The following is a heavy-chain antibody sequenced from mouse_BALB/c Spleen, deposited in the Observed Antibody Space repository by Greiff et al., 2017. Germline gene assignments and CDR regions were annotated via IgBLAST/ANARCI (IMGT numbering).Heavy chain of an antibody. CDR3: ARVRYYYAMDY. J-gene: IGHJ4*01. CDR2: ISDGGSYT. CDR1: GFTFSDYY. V-gene: IGHV5-4*02. D-gene: IGHD1-1*01. Sequence: VQLKESGGGLVKPGGSLKLSCAASGFTFSDYYMYWVRQTPEKRLEWVATISDGGSYTYYPDSVKGRFTISRDNAKNNLYLQMSSLKSEDTAMYYCARVRYYYAMDYWGQGTSVTVSS.